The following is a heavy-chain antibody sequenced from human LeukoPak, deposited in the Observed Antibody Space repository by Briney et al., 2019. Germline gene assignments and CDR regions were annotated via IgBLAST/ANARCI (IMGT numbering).Heavy chain of an antibody. CDR2: ISGSGGST. CDR3: AKDSMAGTNYYYYYGMDV. D-gene: IGHD6-19*01. CDR1: GFTFSSYA. J-gene: IGHJ6*02. Sequence: GGSLRLSCAASGFTFSSYAMSWVRQAPGKGLEWVSAISGSGGSTYYADSVKGRFTISRDNSKNTLYLQMNSLRAEDTAVYYCAKDSMAGTNYYYYYGMDVWGQGTTVTVSS. V-gene: IGHV3-23*01.